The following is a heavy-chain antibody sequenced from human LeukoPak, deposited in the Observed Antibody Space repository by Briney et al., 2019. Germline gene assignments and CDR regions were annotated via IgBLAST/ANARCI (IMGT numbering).Heavy chain of an antibody. J-gene: IGHJ5*02. CDR2: INHSGST. Sequence: SETLSLTCAVYGESFSGYYRSWIRQPPGKGLEWIGEINHSGSTNYNPSLKSRVTISVDTSKNQFSLKLSSVTATDMAVYYCTRAYGSGRRLNSFDPWGQGTLVTVSS. V-gene: IGHV4-34*01. D-gene: IGHD3-10*01. CDR1: GESFSGYY. CDR3: TRAYGSGRRLNSFDP.